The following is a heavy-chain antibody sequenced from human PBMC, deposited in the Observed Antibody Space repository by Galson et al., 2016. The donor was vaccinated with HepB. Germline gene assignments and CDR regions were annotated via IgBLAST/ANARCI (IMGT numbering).Heavy chain of an antibody. CDR3: ARGVDILTGYFRADY. V-gene: IGHV1-2*02. CDR1: GYTFTGYY. Sequence: SCKASGYTFTGYYMHWVRQAPGQGLEWMGWINPNSGGTNYAQKFQGRVTMTRDTSISTAYMELSRLRSDDTAVYYCARGVDILTGYFRADYWDQGTLVTVSA. CDR2: INPNSGGT. D-gene: IGHD3-9*01. J-gene: IGHJ4*02.